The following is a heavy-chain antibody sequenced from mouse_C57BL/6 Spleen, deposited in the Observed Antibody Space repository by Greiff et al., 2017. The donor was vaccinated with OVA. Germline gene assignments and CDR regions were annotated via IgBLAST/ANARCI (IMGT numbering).Heavy chain of an antibody. CDR1: GYTFTDYY. D-gene: IGHD2-12*01. Sequence: VQLQQSGPELVKPGASVKISCKASGYTFTDYYMNWVKQSHGKSLEWIGDINPNNGGTSYNQKFKGKATLTVDKSSSTAYMELRSLTSEDSAVYYCARSSRYSRGFDYWGQGTTLTVAS. CDR2: INPNNGGT. J-gene: IGHJ2*01. CDR3: ARSSRYSRGFDY. V-gene: IGHV1-26*01.